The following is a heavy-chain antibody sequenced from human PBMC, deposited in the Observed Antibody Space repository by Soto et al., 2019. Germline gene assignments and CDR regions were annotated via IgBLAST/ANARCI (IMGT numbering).Heavy chain of an antibody. V-gene: IGHV4-39*01. Sequence: SETLSLTCTVSGGSISSSSYYWGWVRRPPGKGLEWIGSIYYSGSTYYNPSLKSRVTISVDTSKNQFSLKLSSVTAADTAVYYCARHRTTVTTFFQQHYYFDYWGQGNLVT. D-gene: IGHD4-17*01. J-gene: IGHJ4*02. CDR3: ARHRTTVTTFFQQHYYFDY. CDR2: IYYSGST. CDR1: GGSISSSSYY.